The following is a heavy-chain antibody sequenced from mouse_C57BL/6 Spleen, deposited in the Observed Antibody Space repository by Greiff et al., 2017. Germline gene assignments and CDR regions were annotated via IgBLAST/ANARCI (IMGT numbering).Heavy chain of an antibody. Sequence: VQLVESGAELVRPGASVTLSCKASGYTFTDYEMHWVKQTPVHGLEWIGAIDPETGGTAYNQKFKGKAILTADKSSSTAYMELRSLTSEESAVYYCTSYGSSLRYFDVGGTGTTVTVSS. D-gene: IGHD1-1*01. CDR2: IDPETGGT. CDR3: TSYGSSLRYFDV. CDR1: GYTFTDYE. V-gene: IGHV1-15*01. J-gene: IGHJ1*03.